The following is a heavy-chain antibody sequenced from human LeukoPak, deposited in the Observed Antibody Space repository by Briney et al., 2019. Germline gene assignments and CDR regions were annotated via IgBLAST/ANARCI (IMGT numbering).Heavy chain of an antibody. CDR2: IHHNERA. CDR3: ARERAVDAGGIDF. Sequence: SRTPSHTPTHSGDSTTTHHIYWRSDRQPPRTPLQCIPYIHHNERAFYSRSLKRRVTISVDSSKNKSSLRLTSVTAADTAVYFCARERAVDAGGIDFWGQGTLVTVSS. V-gene: IGHV4-30-4*08. D-gene: IGHD1-26*01. CDR1: GDSTTTHHIY. J-gene: IGHJ4*02.